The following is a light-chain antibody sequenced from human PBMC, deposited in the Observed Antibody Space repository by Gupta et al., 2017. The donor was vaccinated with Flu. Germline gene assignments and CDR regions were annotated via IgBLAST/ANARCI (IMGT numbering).Light chain of an antibody. Sequence: EIVLTQSPATLSLSPGERATLSCRASQRVNSYLAWYQQKPSQAPRLLIYDESNSDTGIPARFCGSGYGKYLALTISSREQEDFAVYYCQQHSNWPPVTFGRGTKVDIK. CDR1: QRVNSY. CDR2: DES. J-gene: IGKJ4*01. V-gene: IGKV3-11*01. CDR3: QQHSNWPPVT.